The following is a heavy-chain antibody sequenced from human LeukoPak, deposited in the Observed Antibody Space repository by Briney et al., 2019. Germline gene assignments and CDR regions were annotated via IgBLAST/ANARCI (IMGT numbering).Heavy chain of an antibody. J-gene: IGHJ4*02. CDR3: AKDLETINPTMD. Sequence: GGSLRLSCAASGFTFSSHAMSWVRQAPGKGLEWVSSIGGSGKNTFYADAVRGRFTISRDNSKDTLYLQMNSLRAEDTAVYYCAKDLETINPTMDWGQGTLVTVSS. V-gene: IGHV3-23*01. D-gene: IGHD3-10*01. CDR1: GFTFSSHA. CDR2: IGGSGKNT.